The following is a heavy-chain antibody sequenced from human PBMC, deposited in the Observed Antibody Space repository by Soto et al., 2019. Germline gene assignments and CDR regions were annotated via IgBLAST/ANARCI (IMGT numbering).Heavy chain of an antibody. CDR2: IIPIFGTA. CDR3: VTVGSGDSSAPRFYFEF. Sequence: QVQLVQSGAEVKKPGSSVKVTCKASGGTFSSNAISWVRQAPGQGLEWMGGIIPIFGTAHYAQKLQGRVTITADESTSTASRELSSLKSEYTAAYYCVTVGSGDSSAPRFYFEFWGQGALVTGSS. CDR1: GGTFSSNA. D-gene: IGHD5-18*01. J-gene: IGHJ4*02. V-gene: IGHV1-69*12.